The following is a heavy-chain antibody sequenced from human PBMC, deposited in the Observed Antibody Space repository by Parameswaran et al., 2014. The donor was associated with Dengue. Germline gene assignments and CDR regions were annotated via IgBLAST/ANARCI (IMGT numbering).Heavy chain of an antibody. CDR2: VDPENGET. D-gene: IGHD6-19*01. J-gene: IGHJ4*02. Sequence: WVRQAPGQGLVWVGLVDPENGETIYAEKFQGRLTLSADTSVDTAYLQLTSLRSDDTAVYYCATGGYLKAPFDYWGQGTLVTVSS. V-gene: IGHV1-69-2*01. CDR3: ATGGYLKAPFDY.